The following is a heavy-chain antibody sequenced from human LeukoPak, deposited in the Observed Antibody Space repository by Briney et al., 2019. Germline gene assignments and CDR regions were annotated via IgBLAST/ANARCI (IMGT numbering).Heavy chain of an antibody. J-gene: IGHJ3*02. Sequence: GGTLRLSCAASGFTFNSYAMSWVRQAPGKGLEWVSAISGSGGSTYYADSVKGRFTISRDTSKYTLYLHMNSLRAEDTSVYYCARDGDSGSYRWEAFDIWGQGTMVTVSS. D-gene: IGHD1-26*01. CDR3: ARDGDSGSYRWEAFDI. V-gene: IGHV3-23*01. CDR2: ISGSGGST. CDR1: GFTFNSYA.